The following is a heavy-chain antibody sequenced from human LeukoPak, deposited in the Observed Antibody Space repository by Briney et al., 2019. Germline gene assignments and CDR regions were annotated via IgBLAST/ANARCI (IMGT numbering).Heavy chain of an antibody. CDR3: ARDMGHYDSSAHDI. Sequence: ASVRVSCTASGYTFIGYYMYWVRQAPGQGLECMGWINPKTGDTNYAEKFQGRVTMTRDTSTSTAYMELSGLRSGDTAVYYCARDMGHYDSSAHDIWGQGTLVTASS. J-gene: IGHJ4*02. CDR2: INPKTGDT. CDR1: GYTFIGYY. D-gene: IGHD3-22*01. V-gene: IGHV1-2*02.